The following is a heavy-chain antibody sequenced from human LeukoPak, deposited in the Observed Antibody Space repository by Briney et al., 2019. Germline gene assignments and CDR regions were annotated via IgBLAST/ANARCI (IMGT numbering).Heavy chain of an antibody. Sequence: GGSLRLSCAASGSTFSSYAMSWVRQAPGKGLEWVSAISGSGGSTYYADSEKGRFTISRDTSKNTLYLQMNSLRAEDTAVYYCAKGRYSGSYYNWFDPWGQGTLVTVSS. D-gene: IGHD1-26*01. V-gene: IGHV3-23*01. CDR1: GSTFSSYA. J-gene: IGHJ5*02. CDR2: ISGSGGST. CDR3: AKGRYSGSYYNWFDP.